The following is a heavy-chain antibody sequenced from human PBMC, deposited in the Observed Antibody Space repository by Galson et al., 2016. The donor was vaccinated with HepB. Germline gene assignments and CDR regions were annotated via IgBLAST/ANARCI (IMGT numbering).Heavy chain of an antibody. J-gene: IGHJ4*02. D-gene: IGHD3-22*01. Sequence: PALVKPTQTLTLTCTFSGFSLTTSGVGVAWTRQPPGKALEWLALIYWDGGNHYSPSLESRVTITKDTSENQVVLTITNMDPVDTATYYCALAGGSGYPTHRFDCGGPGALVTVSS. CDR2: IYWDGGN. CDR3: ALAGGSGYPTHRFDC. CDR1: GFSLTTSGVG. V-gene: IGHV2-5*02.